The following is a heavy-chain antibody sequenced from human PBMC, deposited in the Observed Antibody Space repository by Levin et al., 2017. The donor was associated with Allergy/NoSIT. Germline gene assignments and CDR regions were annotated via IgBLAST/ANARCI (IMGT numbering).Heavy chain of an antibody. Sequence: GESLKISCAASGFTFSSYGMHWVRQAPGKGLEWVAVISYDGSNKYYADSVKGRFTISRDNSKNTLYLQMNSLRAEDTAVYYCAMGGGYGDFIPRGNWGQGTLVTVSS. V-gene: IGHV3-30*03. CDR2: ISYDGSNK. J-gene: IGHJ4*02. CDR3: AMGGGYGDFIPRGN. D-gene: IGHD4-17*01. CDR1: GFTFSSYG.